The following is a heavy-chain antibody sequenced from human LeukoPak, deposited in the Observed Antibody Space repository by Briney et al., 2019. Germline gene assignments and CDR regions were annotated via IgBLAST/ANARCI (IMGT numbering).Heavy chain of an antibody. J-gene: IGHJ4*02. Sequence: GGSLRLSCAASGFTFSSYWMHWVRQAPGKGLVWVSRISPDGSTTGHADSVKGRFTISRDNSKDTLYLQMNSLRAEDTAVYYCARNENSGWGYFDYWGQGTLVTVSS. CDR2: ISPDGSTT. V-gene: IGHV3-74*01. CDR3: ARNENSGWGYFDY. D-gene: IGHD5-12*01. CDR1: GFTFSSYW.